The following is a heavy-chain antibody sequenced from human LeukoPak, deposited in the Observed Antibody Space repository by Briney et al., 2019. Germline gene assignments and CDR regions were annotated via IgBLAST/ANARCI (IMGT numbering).Heavy chain of an antibody. CDR1: GFTFDDYA. V-gene: IGHV3-33*02. J-gene: IGHJ4*02. CDR2: IWYDGSNK. D-gene: IGHD3-16*01. CDR3: ARWGPDKRFDY. Sequence: GRSLRLSCAASGFTFDDYAMHWVRQAPGKGLEWVAVIWYDGSNKYYGDSAKGRFTISRDNSKNTLFLQMNSLRVEDTAVYYCARWGPDKRFDYWGQGAPVTVSP.